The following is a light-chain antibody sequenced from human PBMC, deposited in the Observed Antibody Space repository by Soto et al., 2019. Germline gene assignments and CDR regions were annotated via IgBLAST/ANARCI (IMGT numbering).Light chain of an antibody. CDR3: QQRSNWPLSLT. Sequence: EIVITQCPGTLSLSPGDRATLSCSASQSVASWHFAWCQQKPGQAPRLLLYGASSRATGIPDTFSGSGSGTDFTLTISTLEPEDFAVSYCQQRSNWPLSLTFGGGTKVDIK. V-gene: IGKV3D-20*02. CDR2: GAS. J-gene: IGKJ4*01. CDR1: QSVASWH.